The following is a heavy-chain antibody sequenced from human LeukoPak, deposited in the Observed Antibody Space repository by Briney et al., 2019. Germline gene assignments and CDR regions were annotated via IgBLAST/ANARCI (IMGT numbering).Heavy chain of an antibody. V-gene: IGHV3-30*02. D-gene: IGHD3-16*01. CDR2: IRYDGSNK. CDR3: AKDPRIMITFGVPDY. CDR1: GFTFSSYG. J-gene: IGHJ4*02. Sequence: GGSLRLSCAASGFTFSSYGMHWVRQAPGKGLEWVAFIRYDGSNKYYADSVKGRFTISRDNSKNTLYLQMNSLRAEDTAVYYCAKDPRIMITFGVPDYWGQGTLVTVSS.